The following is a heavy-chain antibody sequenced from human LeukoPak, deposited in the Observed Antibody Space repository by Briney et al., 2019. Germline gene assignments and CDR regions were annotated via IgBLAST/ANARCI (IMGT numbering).Heavy chain of an antibody. V-gene: IGHV3-48*03. Sequence: GGSLRLSCAASGFTFSSYEMNWVRQAPGKGLEWVSYISSSGSTIYYADSVKGRFTISRDNAKNSLYLQMNSLRAEDTAVYYCARGLAAAGTSWYFDYWGQGTLVTVSS. CDR3: ARGLAAAGTSWYFDY. CDR1: GFTFSSYE. D-gene: IGHD6-13*01. CDR2: ISSSGSTI. J-gene: IGHJ4*02.